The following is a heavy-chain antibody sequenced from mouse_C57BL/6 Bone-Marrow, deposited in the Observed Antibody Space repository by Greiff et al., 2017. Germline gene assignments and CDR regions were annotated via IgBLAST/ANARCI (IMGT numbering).Heavy chain of an antibody. V-gene: IGHV5-17*01. CDR2: ISSGSSTI. D-gene: IGHD1-1*01. CDR1: GFTFSDYG. J-gene: IGHJ4*01. Sequence: EVQLVESGGGLVKPGGSLKLSCAASGFTFSDYGMHWVRQAPEKGLEWVAYISSGSSTIYYADTVKGRFTISRDNAKNTLFLQMTSLRSEDTAMYYCARLGITSYAMDYWGQGTSVTVSS. CDR3: ARLGITSYAMDY.